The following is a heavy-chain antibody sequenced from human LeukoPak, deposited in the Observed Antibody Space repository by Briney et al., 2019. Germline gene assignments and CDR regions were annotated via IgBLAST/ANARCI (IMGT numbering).Heavy chain of an antibody. D-gene: IGHD1-26*01. J-gene: IGHJ4*02. V-gene: IGHV4-34*01. CDR1: GGSFSGYY. Sequence: SETLSLTCAVYGGSFSGYYWSWIRQPPGKGLEWIGEINHSGSTNYNPSLKSRVTISVDTSKNQFSLKLSSVTAADTAVYYCARWAHSGSYRYWGQGTLVTVSS. CDR3: ARWAHSGSYRY. CDR2: INHSGST.